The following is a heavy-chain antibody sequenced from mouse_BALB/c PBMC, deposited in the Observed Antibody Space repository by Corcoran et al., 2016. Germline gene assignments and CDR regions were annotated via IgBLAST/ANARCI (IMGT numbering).Heavy chain of an antibody. Sequence: VQLQRSGPELVKPGASVKISGKTAGYTFTDYTMHWVKQSHGKRLEWIRGINPNNGSTAYNQKFKGKATLTVDKSSSTAYMELRSLTSEDSAVYYCARFYYGIQLAYWGQGTLVTVSA. J-gene: IGHJ3*01. V-gene: IGHV1-18*01. CDR1: GYTFTDYT. CDR2: INPNNGST. CDR3: ARFYYGIQLAY. D-gene: IGHD2-1*01.